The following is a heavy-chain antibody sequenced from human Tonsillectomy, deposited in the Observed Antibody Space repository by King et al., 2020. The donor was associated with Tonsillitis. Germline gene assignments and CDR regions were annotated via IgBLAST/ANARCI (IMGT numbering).Heavy chain of an antibody. CDR2: TYYRSKWYY. Sequence: VQLQQSGPGLVEPSQTLSLTCAISGDSVSSNSAAWNWIRQSPSRGLEWLGRTYYRSKWYYDYAVSVKSRMTINPDPSKNQFSLQVNSVTPEDTAVYYCARGSSGYTVALFAYWGQGILVTVSS. CDR1: GDSVSSNSAA. CDR3: ARGSSGYTVALFAY. D-gene: IGHD5-24*01. J-gene: IGHJ4*02. V-gene: IGHV6-1*01.